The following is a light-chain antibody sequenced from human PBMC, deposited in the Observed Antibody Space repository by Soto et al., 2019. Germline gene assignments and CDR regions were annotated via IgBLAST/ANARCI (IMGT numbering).Light chain of an antibody. CDR1: SSDIGGYNF. J-gene: IGLJ3*02. Sequence: QSALTQPASVSGSPGQSITISCTGTSSDIGGYNFVSWYQQHPGKAPKLVIYDVSGLPSGVSDRFSGSKSGNTASLTISGLLAEDDADYYCGSYTSSDTRVFGGGTKVTVL. CDR2: DVS. CDR3: GSYTSSDTRV. V-gene: IGLV2-14*01.